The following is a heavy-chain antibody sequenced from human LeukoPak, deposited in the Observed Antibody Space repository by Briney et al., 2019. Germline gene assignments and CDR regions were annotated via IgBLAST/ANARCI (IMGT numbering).Heavy chain of an antibody. J-gene: IGHJ4*02. V-gene: IGHV3-30-3*01. CDR1: GFTFSSYA. Sequence: GRSLRLSCAASGFTFSSYAMHWVRQAPGKGLEWVAVISYDGSNKYYADSVKGRFTISRDNSKNTLYLQMNSLRAEDTAVYYCARDFLAAGLDYWGQGTLVTVSS. CDR2: ISYDGSNK. CDR3: ARDFLAAGLDY. D-gene: IGHD6-13*01.